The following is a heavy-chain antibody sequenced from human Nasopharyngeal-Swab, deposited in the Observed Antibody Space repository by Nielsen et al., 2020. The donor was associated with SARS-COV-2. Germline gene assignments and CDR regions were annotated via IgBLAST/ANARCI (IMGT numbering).Heavy chain of an antibody. CDR2: IKQDGSEK. CDR3: ARGAAAGSDY. D-gene: IGHD6-13*01. J-gene: IGHJ4*02. Sequence: GGSLRLSCAASGFTFSSYWMSWVRQAPGKGLEWVANIKQDGSEKYYADSVKGRFTISRDNSKNTLYLQMNSLRAEDTAVYYCARGAAAGSDYWGQGTLVTVSS. V-gene: IGHV3-7*01. CDR1: GFTFSSYW.